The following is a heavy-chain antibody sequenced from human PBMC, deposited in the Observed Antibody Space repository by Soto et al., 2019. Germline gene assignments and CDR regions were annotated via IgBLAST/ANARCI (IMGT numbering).Heavy chain of an antibody. J-gene: IGHJ6*02. CDR3: ASGYSNYYYYGMDV. V-gene: IGHV5-10-1*01. Sequence: DAVKSSCEGSGYSFTSYWISWVRQKPGKGLEWMGRIDPSDSYTNYSPSFQGHVTISADKSISTAYLQWSSLKASDTAMYYCASGYSNYYYYGMDVWGQGTTVTVSS. CDR1: GYSFTSYW. D-gene: IGHD4-4*01. CDR2: IDPSDSYT.